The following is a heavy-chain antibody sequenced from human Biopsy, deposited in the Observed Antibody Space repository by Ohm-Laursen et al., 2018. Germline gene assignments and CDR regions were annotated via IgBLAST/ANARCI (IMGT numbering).Heavy chain of an antibody. Sequence: SLRLSCTASGFIFKSYGMHWVRRAPGKGLEWVALIWYDGSDQYYADSVKGRFTISRDNSRDTLYLQMSSLRAEDTAVYYCAKDRYNYTPIGGFSMDVWGQGTTVTVSS. D-gene: IGHD5-18*01. CDR2: IWYDGSDQ. V-gene: IGHV3-30*02. J-gene: IGHJ6*02. CDR1: GFIFKSYG. CDR3: AKDRYNYTPIGGFSMDV.